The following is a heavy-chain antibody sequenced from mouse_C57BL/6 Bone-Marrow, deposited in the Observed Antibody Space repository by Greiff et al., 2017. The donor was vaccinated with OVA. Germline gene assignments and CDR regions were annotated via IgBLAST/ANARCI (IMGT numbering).Heavy chain of an antibody. V-gene: IGHV1-66*01. J-gene: IGHJ3*01. Sequence: VQLQQSGPELVKPGASVKISCKASGYSFTSYYIHWVKQRPGQGLAWIGWIYPGSGNTKYNEKFKGKATLTADTSSSTAYMQLSSLTSEDAAVYYCAKVFAYWGQGTLVTVSA. CDR3: AKVFAY. CDR1: GYSFTSYY. CDR2: IYPGSGNT.